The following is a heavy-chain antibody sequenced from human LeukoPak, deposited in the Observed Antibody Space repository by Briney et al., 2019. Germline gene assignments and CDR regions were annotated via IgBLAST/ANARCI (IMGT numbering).Heavy chain of an antibody. D-gene: IGHD3-22*01. CDR2: ISSSGST. J-gene: IGHJ3*02. CDR3: ARGAYSYDNSGAFDI. V-gene: IGHV4-61*02. CDR1: GDSVSSGDYY. Sequence: PSETLSLTCTVSGDSVSSGDYYWSWIRQPAGKGLVWIGRISSSGSTKYNPSLKSRVTISVDTSKNQFSLKLSSVTAADTAVYFCARGAYSYDNSGAFDIWGQGTMVTVSS.